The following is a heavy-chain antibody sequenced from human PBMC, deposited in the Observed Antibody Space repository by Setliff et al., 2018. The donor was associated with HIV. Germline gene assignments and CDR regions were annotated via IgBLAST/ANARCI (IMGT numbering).Heavy chain of an antibody. CDR1: GFIFNNYA. Sequence: LRLSCAASGFIFNNYAMSWVRQAPGKGLEWVSVISGSGGSTYVADSVKGRFTISRDNSKNTLYLQMNSLRAEDTAVYYCAKTPSSGWYSLYLGYWGQGTLVTVSS. CDR3: AKTPSSGWYSLYLGY. CDR2: ISGSGGST. D-gene: IGHD6-19*01. J-gene: IGHJ4*02. V-gene: IGHV3-23*01.